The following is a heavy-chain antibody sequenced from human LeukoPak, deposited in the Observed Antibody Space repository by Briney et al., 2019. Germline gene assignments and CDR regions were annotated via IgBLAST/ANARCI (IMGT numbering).Heavy chain of an antibody. CDR3: AKDPYQLVFLFDY. CDR2: ISYDGSNK. V-gene: IGHV3-30*18. J-gene: IGHJ4*02. D-gene: IGHD6-6*01. CDR1: GFTFSSYG. Sequence: PGGSLRLSCAASGFTFSSYGMHWVRQAPGKGLEWVAAISYDGSNKYYADSVKGRFTISRDNSKNTLYLQMNSLRPEDTAVYYCAKDPYQLVFLFDYWGQGTLVTVSS.